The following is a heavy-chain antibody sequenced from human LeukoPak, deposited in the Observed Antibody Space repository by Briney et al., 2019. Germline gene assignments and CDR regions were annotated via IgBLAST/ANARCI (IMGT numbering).Heavy chain of an antibody. Sequence: GGSLKLSCAASGFTLSGSAMHWVRQASGKGLEWVGRIRSKANSYATAYAASVKGRFTISRDDSKNTAYLQMNSLKTEDTAVYYCARDGGRAIAARVFYYFDYWGQGTLVTVSS. J-gene: IGHJ4*02. D-gene: IGHD6-6*01. CDR3: ARDGGRAIAARVFYYFDY. CDR2: IRSKANSYAT. CDR1: GFTLSGSA. V-gene: IGHV3-73*01.